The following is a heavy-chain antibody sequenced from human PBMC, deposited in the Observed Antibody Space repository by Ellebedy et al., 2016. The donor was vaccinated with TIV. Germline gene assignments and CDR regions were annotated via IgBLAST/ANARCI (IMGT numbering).Heavy chain of an antibody. CDR3: ARDVAPVGQVTFDC. D-gene: IGHD2-21*02. CDR2: INQDGSDE. V-gene: IGHV3-7*03. CDR1: GITFSNSW. Sequence: PGGSLRLSCAASGITFSNSWMSWVRQAPGKGLEWVANINQDGSDEYYVDSVKGRFTISRDNAKNSLYLQMNSLSAEDTAMYYCARDVAPVGQVTFDCWGQGTLVIVSS. J-gene: IGHJ4*02.